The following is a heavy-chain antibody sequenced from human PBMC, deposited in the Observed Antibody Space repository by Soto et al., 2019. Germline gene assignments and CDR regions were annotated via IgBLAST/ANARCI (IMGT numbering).Heavy chain of an antibody. CDR1: GGSFSGYY. J-gene: IGHJ5*02. D-gene: IGHD3-10*01. CDR2: INHSGST. Sequence: PSETLSLTCAVYGGSFSGYYWSWIRQPPGKGLEWIGEINHSGSTNYNPSLKSRVTISVDTSKNQFSLKLSSVTAADTAVYYCARGVTMVRGVIMFGTRFDPWGQGTLVTVSS. V-gene: IGHV4-34*01. CDR3: ARGVTMVRGVIMFGTRFDP.